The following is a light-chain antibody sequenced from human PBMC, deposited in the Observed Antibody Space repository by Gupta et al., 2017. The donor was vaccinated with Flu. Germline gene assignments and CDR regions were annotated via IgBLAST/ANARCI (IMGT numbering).Light chain of an antibody. J-gene: IGLJ1*01. CDR1: NANIGRDF. Sequence: SVTVSCSGSNANIGRDFIHGLQQVPGTAPKRRIYKNDQRPSGVPARFSGYKSGTSGSLEISGLRSEDEADYYCVTWAANLSAYVFGTGTKLTVL. CDR3: VTWAANLSAYV. V-gene: IGLV1-47*01. CDR2: KND.